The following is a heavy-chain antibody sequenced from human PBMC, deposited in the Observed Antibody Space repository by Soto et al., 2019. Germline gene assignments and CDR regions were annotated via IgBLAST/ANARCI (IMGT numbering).Heavy chain of an antibody. CDR1: GFIFSSYG. J-gene: IGHJ4*02. CDR3: AKEGQLRVHFDY. Sequence: QVQLVESGGGVVQPGRSLRLSCAASGFIFSSYGMHWDRQAPGKGLEWVAVISYDGSNKYYGGSVKGRFTMSRDNSMNTLYLQMSSLRAEDTAVYYCAKEGQLRVHFDYWGQGTLVTVSS. V-gene: IGHV3-30*18. CDR2: ISYDGSNK. D-gene: IGHD1-1*01.